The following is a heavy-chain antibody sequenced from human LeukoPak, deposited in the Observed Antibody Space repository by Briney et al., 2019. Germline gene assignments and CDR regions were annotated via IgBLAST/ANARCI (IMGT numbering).Heavy chain of an antibody. CDR2: IYWNDDK. CDR1: GFSLSISGVG. J-gene: IGHJ4*02. CDR3: VRPLRLGELY. V-gene: IGHV2-5*01. Sequence: ESGPTLVNPTQTLTLTCTFSGFSLSISGVGVGWIRQPPGKALGWLALIYWNDDKRYSPSLKNRLTITKDTSKNQVVLTMTNMDPVDTAAYLSVRPLRLGELYWGQGTLVTVSS. D-gene: IGHD3-16*01.